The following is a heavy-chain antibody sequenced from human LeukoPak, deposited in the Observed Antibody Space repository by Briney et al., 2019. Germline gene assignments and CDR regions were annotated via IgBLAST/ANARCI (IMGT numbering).Heavy chain of an antibody. CDR2: IYYSGST. V-gene: IGHV4-39*01. D-gene: IGHD3-22*01. CDR3: ARHKEDFHDSSGPNFWYFDL. CDR1: GDSIKSDSYY. Sequence: SETLSLNCTVTGDSIKSDSYYWGWIRQPPGKGLEWIGTIYYSGSTYYNPSLKSRVTISVDTSKNQFSVKLSSVTAADTALYYCARHKEDFHDSSGPNFWYFDLWGRGTLVTVSS. J-gene: IGHJ2*01.